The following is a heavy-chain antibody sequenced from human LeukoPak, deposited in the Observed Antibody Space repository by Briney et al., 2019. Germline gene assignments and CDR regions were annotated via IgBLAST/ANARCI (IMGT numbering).Heavy chain of an antibody. D-gene: IGHD3-16*01. V-gene: IGHV3-11*01. Sequence: GGSLRLSCAASGFRFSDSYVSWIRQAPGKGLESVAYITGSGAIHYADSVKGRFTVSRDNAKNSLSLQMNSLRAEDTALYYCARAAARSLGDAFDIWGQGTMLTVSS. CDR2: ITGSGAI. CDR3: ARAAARSLGDAFDI. J-gene: IGHJ3*02. CDR1: GFRFSDSY.